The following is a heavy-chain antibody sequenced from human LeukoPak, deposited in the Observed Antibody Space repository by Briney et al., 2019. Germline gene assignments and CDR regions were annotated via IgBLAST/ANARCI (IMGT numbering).Heavy chain of an antibody. CDR1: GYTFTSYG. D-gene: IGHD6-13*01. CDR3: ARVRNIAAAAYFDY. Sequence: GASVTVSFKASGYTFTSYGISWVRQAPGQGLEWMGWISAYNGNTNYAQKLQGRFTISTDTSTSTAYMELRSLRSDDTAVYYCARVRNIAAAAYFDYWGQGTLVTVSS. CDR2: ISAYNGNT. J-gene: IGHJ4*02. V-gene: IGHV1-18*01.